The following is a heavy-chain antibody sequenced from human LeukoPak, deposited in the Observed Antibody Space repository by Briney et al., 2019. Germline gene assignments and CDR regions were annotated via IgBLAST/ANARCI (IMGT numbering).Heavy chain of an antibody. D-gene: IGHD4-11*01. J-gene: IGHJ6*02. CDR1: GGTFSSYA. V-gene: IGHV1-69*01. CDR2: IIPIFGTA. CDR3: ARSRGDYSVYYYGMDV. Sequence: GASVNVSCKASGGTFSSYAISWVRQAPGQGLEWMGGIIPIFGTANYAQKFQGRVTITADESTSTAYMELSSLRSEDTAVYYCARSRGDYSVYYYGMDVWGQGTTVTVSS.